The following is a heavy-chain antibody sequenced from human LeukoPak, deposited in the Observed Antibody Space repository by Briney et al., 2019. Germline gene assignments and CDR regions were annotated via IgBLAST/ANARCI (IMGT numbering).Heavy chain of an antibody. V-gene: IGHV4-59*01. J-gene: IGHJ4*02. CDR1: GASITRYF. CDR3: ARGDDYKSTLFDY. D-gene: IGHD5-12*01. Sequence: SETLSLTCTVSGASITRYFWNWIRQPPGKELEWSGYISSGGSTNYNPSLKSRVTISIDTSKNQFSLKMTSATAADTAVYYCARGDDYKSTLFDYWGQGTPVTVSS. CDR2: ISSGGST.